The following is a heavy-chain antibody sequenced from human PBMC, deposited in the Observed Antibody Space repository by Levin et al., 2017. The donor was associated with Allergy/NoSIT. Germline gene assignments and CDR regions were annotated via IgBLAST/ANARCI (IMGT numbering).Heavy chain of an antibody. Sequence: PSETLSLTCNVSGVSITSNSYYWVWIRQPPGKGLEWIGSVYYSGKTFYRPSLKSRVTISLDTSENQFSLRLRSVTAADTAVYFCSRLFIQTSTAYWVQAMLVTVSS. CDR2: VYYSGKT. CDR3: SRLFIQTSTAY. V-gene: IGHV4-39*01. D-gene: IGHD2-21*02. J-gene: IGHJ4*01. CDR1: GVSITSNSYY.